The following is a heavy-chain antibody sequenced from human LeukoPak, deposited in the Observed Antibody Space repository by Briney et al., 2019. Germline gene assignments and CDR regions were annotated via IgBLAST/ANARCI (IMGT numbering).Heavy chain of an antibody. CDR2: INWNGGST. Sequence: RSGGSLRLSCAASGFTFDDYAMSWVRQVPGKGLEWVSGINWNGGSTGYADSVKGRFTISRDNAKNSLYLQMYSLRVEDTAFYYRARRRFHSSSSEGFDYWGQGTLVTVSS. D-gene: IGHD6-6*01. J-gene: IGHJ4*02. CDR3: ARRRFHSSSSEGFDY. CDR1: GFTFDDYA. V-gene: IGHV3-20*04.